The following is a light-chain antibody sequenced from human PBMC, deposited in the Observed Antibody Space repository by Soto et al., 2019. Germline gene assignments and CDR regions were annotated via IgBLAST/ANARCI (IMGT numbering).Light chain of an antibody. CDR3: QQFDDVPYS. CDR1: QDITNF. J-gene: IGKJ2*03. V-gene: IGKV1-33*01. CDR2: DAS. Sequence: DIQMTQSPSSLYASVGDRVTITCQASQDITNFLNWYQQKPGKAPKLLIYDASSLQTGVPSRFSGSGSGTDFSFTISSLQPEDIATYYCQQFDDVPYSFGQGTKVAIK.